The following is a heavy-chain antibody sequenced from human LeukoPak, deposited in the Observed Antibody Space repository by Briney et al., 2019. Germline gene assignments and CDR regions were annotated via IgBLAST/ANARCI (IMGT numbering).Heavy chain of an antibody. J-gene: IGHJ4*02. CDR2: ISAYNGNT. V-gene: IGHV1-18*01. D-gene: IGHD5-18*01. CDR3: ARDVRGYSYGHFDY. Sequence: ASVKVSCKASGYTFTSYGISWVRQAPGQGLEWMGWISAYNGNTKYSQKFQGRVTITRDTSASTAYMELSSLRSEDTAVYYCARDVRGYSYGHFDYWGQGTLVTVSS. CDR1: GYTFTSYG.